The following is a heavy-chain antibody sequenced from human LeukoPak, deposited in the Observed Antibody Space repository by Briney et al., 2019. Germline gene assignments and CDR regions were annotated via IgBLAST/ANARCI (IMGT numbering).Heavy chain of an antibody. CDR3: ARDALITMIVVVRYFDY. CDR1: GGSISSSSYY. D-gene: IGHD3-22*01. J-gene: IGHJ4*02. V-gene: IGHV4-39*07. Sequence: SETLSLTCTVSGGSISSSSYYWGWIRQPPGKGLEWIGSIYYSGSTYYNPSLKSRVTISVDTSKNQFSLKLSSVTAADTAVYYCARDALITMIVVVRYFDYWGQGTLVTVPS. CDR2: IYYSGST.